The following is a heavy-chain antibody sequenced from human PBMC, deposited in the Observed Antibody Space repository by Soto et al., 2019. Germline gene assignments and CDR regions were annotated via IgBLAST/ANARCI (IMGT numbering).Heavy chain of an antibody. CDR2: IYYNGNT. J-gene: IGHJ4*02. V-gene: IGHV4-59*11. CDR1: GGAINDHY. CDR3: ARVRTGYFDY. D-gene: IGHD3-9*01. Sequence: SETLSLTCTLSGGAINDHYWSFIRQPPGKGLEWIGYIYYNGNTNYNPSLESRVTISVDRSRNQFSLRLTSLAAADTAVYYCARVRTGYFDYWGRGALVTVSS.